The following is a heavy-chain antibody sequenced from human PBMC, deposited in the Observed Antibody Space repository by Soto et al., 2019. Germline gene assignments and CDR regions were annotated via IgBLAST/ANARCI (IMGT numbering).Heavy chain of an antibody. CDR2: IYSGGST. V-gene: IGHV3-53*01. J-gene: IGHJ4*02. CDR1: GFTVSSNY. D-gene: IGHD4-17*01. Sequence: EVQLVESGGGLIQPGGSLRLSCAASGFTVSSNYMSWVRQAPGKGLEWVSVIYSGGSTYYADSVKGRFTISRDNSKNTLYLQMNSLRPEDTAVYYCARGDDYGDGNFDYWGQGTLVTVSS. CDR3: ARGDDYGDGNFDY.